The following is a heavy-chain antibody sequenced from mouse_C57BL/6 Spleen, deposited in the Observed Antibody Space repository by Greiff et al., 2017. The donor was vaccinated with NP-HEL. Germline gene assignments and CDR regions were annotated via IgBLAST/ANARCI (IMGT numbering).Heavy chain of an antibody. V-gene: IGHV1-19*01. CDR1: GYTFTDYY. CDR3: ARPSYYGSSPWFAY. Sequence: EVQLQESGPVLVKPGASVKMSCKASGYTFTDYYMNWVKQSHGKSLEWIGVINPYNGGTSYNQKFKGKATLTVDKSSSTAYMELNSLTSEDSAVYYCARPSYYGSSPWFAYWGQGTLVTVSA. CDR2: INPYNGGT. D-gene: IGHD1-1*01. J-gene: IGHJ3*01.